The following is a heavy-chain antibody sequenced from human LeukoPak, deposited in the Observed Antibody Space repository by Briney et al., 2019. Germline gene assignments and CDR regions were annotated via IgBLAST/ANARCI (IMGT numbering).Heavy chain of an antibody. CDR2: IRNDGTNK. Sequence: GGSLRLSCAASGFTFSSYGIHWVRQAPGKGLEWVSFIRNDGTNKYYADSVKGRFTISRDNSKNTLYLQMNSLRAEDTAVYYCAKPAAGYSSGWYDGPYYFDYWGRGALVTVSS. CDR3: AKPAAGYSSGWYDGPYYFDY. CDR1: GFTFSSYG. D-gene: IGHD6-19*01. V-gene: IGHV3-30*02. J-gene: IGHJ4*02.